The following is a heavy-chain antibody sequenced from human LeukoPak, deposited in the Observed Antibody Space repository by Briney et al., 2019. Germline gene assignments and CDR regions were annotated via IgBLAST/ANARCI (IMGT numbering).Heavy chain of an antibody. CDR2: ISYDGSNK. CDR1: GFTFSSYA. Sequence: GGSLRLSCAASGFTFSSYAMHWVRQAPGKGLEWVAVISYDGSNKYYADSVKGRFTISRDNSKNTLYLQMNSLRAEDTAVYYCANSAGWFGELFLIDYWGQGTLVTVSS. CDR3: ANSAGWFGELFLIDY. D-gene: IGHD3-10*01. V-gene: IGHV3-30-3*01. J-gene: IGHJ4*02.